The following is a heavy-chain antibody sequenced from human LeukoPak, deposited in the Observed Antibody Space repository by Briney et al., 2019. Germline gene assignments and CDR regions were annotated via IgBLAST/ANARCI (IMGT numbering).Heavy chain of an antibody. CDR3: TSPLKYDSSGYFGGYDGFDI. Sequence: GGSLRLSCAASGFTFSGSAMHWVRQASGKGLEWVGHIRSKGNSYATAYAASVKGRFTISRDDSKYTAYLQMNSLKTEDTAVYYCTSPLKYDSSGYFGGYDGFDIWGQGTMVTVSS. D-gene: IGHD3-22*01. V-gene: IGHV3-73*01. J-gene: IGHJ3*02. CDR2: IRSKGNSYAT. CDR1: GFTFSGSA.